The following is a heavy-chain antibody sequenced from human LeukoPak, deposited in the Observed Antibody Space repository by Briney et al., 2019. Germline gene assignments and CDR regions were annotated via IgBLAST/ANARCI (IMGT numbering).Heavy chain of an antibody. J-gene: IGHJ5*02. CDR3: ARGPRIDP. Sequence: ASVKVSCKTSGYPFTKWEIKWATQDPGQRLEWMGWVHPHGGNTAYAQKFQSRDSITRDTSISTAYIDQSAVTSDNTAHYFCARGPRIDPWGQGTLVTVSS. CDR2: VHPHGGNT. CDR1: GYPFTKWE. V-gene: IGHV1-8*01.